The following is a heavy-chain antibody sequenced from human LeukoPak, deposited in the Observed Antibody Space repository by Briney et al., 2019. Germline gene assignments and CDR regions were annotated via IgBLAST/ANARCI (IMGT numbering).Heavy chain of an antibody. CDR3: ARLGAGMHFFYLDL. D-gene: IGHD3-3*02. CDR1: GFTFSSYG. J-gene: IGHJ4*02. Sequence: PGGSLRLSCAASGFTFSSYGVHWVRQAPGKGLEWVAFIRYDGSNKYYADSVRGRFTISRDNAKSSLYLQMNSLSAEDTAVYYCARLGAGMHFFYLDLWGQGTLVTVSS. V-gene: IGHV3-30*02. CDR2: IRYDGSNK.